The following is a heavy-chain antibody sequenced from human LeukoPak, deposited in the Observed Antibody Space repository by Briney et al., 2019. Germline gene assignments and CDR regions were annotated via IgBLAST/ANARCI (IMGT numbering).Heavy chain of an antibody. J-gene: IGHJ6*03. D-gene: IGHD2-21*02. CDR1: GFTVSSNH. CDR2: IYNDGNT. CDR3: ARDREVVTARAQMDV. Sequence: GGSLRLSCAVSGFTVSSNHMSWVRQAPGKGLEWVSVIYNDGNTYYTDSVKGRFTISRDNSKNTVFLQMNSLRAEDTAMYYCARDREVVTARAQMDVWGKGTTVTVS. V-gene: IGHV3-53*01.